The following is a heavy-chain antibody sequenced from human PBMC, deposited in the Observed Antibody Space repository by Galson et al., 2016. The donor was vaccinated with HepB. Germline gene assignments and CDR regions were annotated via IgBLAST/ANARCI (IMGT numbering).Heavy chain of an antibody. CDR1: GYTFTTYA. CDR3: ARVKFADDYGSVSWGFDH. D-gene: IGHD3-10*01. J-gene: IGHJ4*02. CDR2: INTNTGNP. V-gene: IGHV7-4-1*02. Sequence: SVKVSCKASGYTFTTYAMNWVRQAPGQGLEWMGWINTNTGNPMYAQDFAGRFVFYLDTSVSTAYLQISSLKAEDTAMYYCARVKFADDYGSVSWGFDHWGQGTLVTVSS.